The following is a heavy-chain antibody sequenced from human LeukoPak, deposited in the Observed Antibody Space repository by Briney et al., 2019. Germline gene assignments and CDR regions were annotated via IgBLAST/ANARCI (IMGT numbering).Heavy chain of an antibody. D-gene: IGHD1-14*01. CDR2: ILYSGST. CDR3: ARHRGQYNAHDAFDI. J-gene: IGHJ3*02. CDR1: GGSVSGHY. V-gene: IGHV4-59*08. Sequence: SETLSLTCTVSGGSVSGHYWSWIRQTPGKGLEWIGYILYSGSTRYNPSLGSRVTISVDTSKDLFSLTLTSVTAADTALYYCARHRGQYNAHDAFDIWGRGTLVAVSP.